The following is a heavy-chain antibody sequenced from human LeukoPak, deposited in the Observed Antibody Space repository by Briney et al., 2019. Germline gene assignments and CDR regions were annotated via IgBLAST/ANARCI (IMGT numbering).Heavy chain of an antibody. CDR2: IKREGSEK. J-gene: IGHJ6*03. Sequence: PGGSLRLSCGASGFIFSIYWMTWVRQAPGRGLEWVASIKREGSEKYYVDSVKGRFTISRDNAKNSLYLQMNSLRAEDTAVYYCARADSGSYSRYYYYYMDVWGKGTTVTVSS. V-gene: IGHV3-7*04. D-gene: IGHD5-18*01. CDR3: ARADSGSYSRYYYYYMDV. CDR1: GFIFSIYW.